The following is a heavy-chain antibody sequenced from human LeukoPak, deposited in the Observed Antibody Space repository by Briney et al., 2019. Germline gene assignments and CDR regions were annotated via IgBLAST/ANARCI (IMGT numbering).Heavy chain of an antibody. V-gene: IGHV3-23*01. Sequence: GRSLRLSCAASGFTFSSYAMSWVRQAPGKGLEWVSAISGSGGSTYYADSVKGRFTISRDNSKNTLYLQMNSLRAEDTAVYYCAKDSRVLLWFGELLPSYFDYWGQGTLVTVSS. CDR3: AKDSRVLLWFGELLPSYFDY. CDR2: ISGSGGST. D-gene: IGHD3-10*01. J-gene: IGHJ4*02. CDR1: GFTFSSYA.